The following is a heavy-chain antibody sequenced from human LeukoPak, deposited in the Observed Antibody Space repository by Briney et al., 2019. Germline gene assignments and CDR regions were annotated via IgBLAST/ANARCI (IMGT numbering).Heavy chain of an antibody. CDR3: AREVYDSSGYPFDY. Sequence: GGSLRLSCAASGFTFSSYAMHWVRQAPGKGLEWVAVISYDGSNKYYADSVKSRFTISRDNSKNTLYLQMNSLRAEDTAVYYCAREVYDSSGYPFDYWGQGTLVTVSS. D-gene: IGHD3-22*01. J-gene: IGHJ4*02. CDR1: GFTFSSYA. V-gene: IGHV3-30-3*01. CDR2: ISYDGSNK.